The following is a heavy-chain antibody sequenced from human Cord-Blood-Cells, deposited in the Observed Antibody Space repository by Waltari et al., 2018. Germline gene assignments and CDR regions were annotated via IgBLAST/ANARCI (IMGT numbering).Heavy chain of an antibody. CDR3: ATANSGSYLFDY. J-gene: IGHJ4*02. Sequence: VHLVQTAAELKKPGASVKVACKVSGYTLTALSMHWVRQAPGKGLEWMGGFDPEDGETIYAQKFQGRVTMTEDTSTDTAYMELGSLRSEDTAVYYCATANSGSYLFDYWGQGTLVTVSS. CDR2: FDPEDGET. V-gene: IGHV1-24*01. D-gene: IGHD1-26*01. CDR1: GYTLTALS.